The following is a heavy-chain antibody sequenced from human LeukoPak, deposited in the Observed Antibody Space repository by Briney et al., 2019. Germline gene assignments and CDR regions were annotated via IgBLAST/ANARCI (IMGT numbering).Heavy chain of an antibody. CDR3: ARGHYSNYESHWYFDL. CDR2: INPNSGGT. Sequence: GASVKVSCKASGYTFTSYGISWVRQAPGQGLEWMGWINPNSGGTNYAQKFQGRVTMTRDTSISTAYMELSRLRSDDTAVYYCARGHYSNYESHWYFDLWGRGTLVTVSS. CDR1: GYTFTSYG. D-gene: IGHD4-11*01. V-gene: IGHV1-2*02. J-gene: IGHJ2*01.